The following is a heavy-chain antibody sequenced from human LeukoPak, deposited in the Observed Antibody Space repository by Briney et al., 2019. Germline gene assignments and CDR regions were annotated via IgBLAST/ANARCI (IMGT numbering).Heavy chain of an antibody. D-gene: IGHD3-9*01. J-gene: IGHJ4*02. CDR1: GFTFRTYS. CDR2: ISTSISTI. Sequence: GGSLRLSCAASGFTFRTYSMNWVRQAPGEGLEWVSYISTSISTIYYADSVKGRVTISRDNAENSLYLQMNSLRVEDAAVYYCARDYTRDVYNIWGQGNLVTVSS. V-gene: IGHV3-48*01. CDR3: ARDYTRDVYNI.